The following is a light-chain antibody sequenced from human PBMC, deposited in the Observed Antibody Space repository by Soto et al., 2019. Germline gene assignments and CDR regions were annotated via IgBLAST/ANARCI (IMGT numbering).Light chain of an antibody. J-gene: IGKJ2*01. CDR2: GAS. Sequence: ETVLTQSPGTLSLSPGETATLSCRASQSVASNSLAWYQQKPGQAPRLLVDGASGRATDIPDRFSGRGSGTDFTRTINRLEPEDFAVYYCQNYDSSPYTFGQGTKLEIK. CDR3: QNYDSSPYT. V-gene: IGKV3-20*01. CDR1: QSVASNS.